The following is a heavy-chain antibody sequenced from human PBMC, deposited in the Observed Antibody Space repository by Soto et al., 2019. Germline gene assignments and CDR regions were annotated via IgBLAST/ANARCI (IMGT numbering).Heavy chain of an antibody. V-gene: IGHV3-23*01. CDR1: GFIFSSSA. CDR2: ISGSGVSK. J-gene: IGHJ4*02. D-gene: IGHD1-26*01. Sequence: GGSLRLSGVVSGFIFSSSAMNWVRQAPGKGLEWVSTISGSGVSKYYADSVKGRFTISRDNSNNTVSLQMNSLRAEDAAVYYCAKDRSPGATTWNVYWGQGTLVTVSS. CDR3: AKDRSPGATTWNVY.